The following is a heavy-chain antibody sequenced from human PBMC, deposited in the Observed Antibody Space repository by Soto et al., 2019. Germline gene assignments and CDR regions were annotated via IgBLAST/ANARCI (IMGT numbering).Heavy chain of an antibody. CDR3: VKSPRSGYEAPWDY. J-gene: IGHJ4*02. D-gene: IGHD5-12*01. V-gene: IGHV3-23*01. CDR1: GFTFRSDA. Sequence: GGSLRLSCAVTGFTFRSDAMNRVRQTPGKGLEWVSAISGSGDETYYADSVKGRFAISRDNSKNTLYLQLNSLRADDTAVYYCVKSPRSGYEAPWDYWGQGTQVTVSS. CDR2: ISGSGDET.